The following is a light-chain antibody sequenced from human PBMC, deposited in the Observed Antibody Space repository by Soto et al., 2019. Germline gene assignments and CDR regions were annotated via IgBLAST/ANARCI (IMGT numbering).Light chain of an antibody. J-gene: IGKJ5*01. Sequence: AIQLTQSPSSLSASVGDSVTITCRASKGISSVLAWYQQKPGKAPKLLIYDASSLESGVPSRFSGSGSVTDFTLIISSLQPEDFATYYCQQFNSYSITFGQGTRLEIK. V-gene: IGKV1-13*02. CDR2: DAS. CDR1: KGISSV. CDR3: QQFNSYSIT.